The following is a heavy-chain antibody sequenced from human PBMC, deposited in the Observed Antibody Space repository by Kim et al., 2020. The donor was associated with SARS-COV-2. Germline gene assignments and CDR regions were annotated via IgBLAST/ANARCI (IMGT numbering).Heavy chain of an antibody. CDR1: GFIFTNYA. Sequence: GGSLRLSCAASGFIFTNYAMTWVRQAPGKGLEWVSSISGGGANTYYADSVEGRFTISRDNFRNTLNLRMDSLRADDTAVYFCAKGLQTMVVFAAWG. CDR3: AKGLQTMVVFAA. CDR2: ISGGGANT. D-gene: IGHD3-22*01. J-gene: IGHJ5*01. V-gene: IGHV3-23*01.